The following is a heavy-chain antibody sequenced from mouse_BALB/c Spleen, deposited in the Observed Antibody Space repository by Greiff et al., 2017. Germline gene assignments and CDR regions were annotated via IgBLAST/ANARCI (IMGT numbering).Heavy chain of an antibody. CDR1: GFTFSSYA. D-gene: IGHD1-1*01. CDR2: ISSGGST. V-gene: IGHV5-6-5*01. J-gene: IGHJ2*01. Sequence: EVQRVESGGGLVKPGGSLKLSCAASGFTFSSYAMSWVRQTPEKRLEWVASISSGGSTYYPDSVKGRFTISRDNARNILYLQMSSLRSEDTAMYYCARALRYFDYWGQGTTLTVSS. CDR3: ARALRYFDY.